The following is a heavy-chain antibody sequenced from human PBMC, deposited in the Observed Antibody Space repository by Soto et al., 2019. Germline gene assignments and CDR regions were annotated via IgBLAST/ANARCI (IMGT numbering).Heavy chain of an antibody. V-gene: IGHV3-74*01. J-gene: IGHJ3*02. CDR3: ARDRSSGYYFRDAFDI. Sequence: PGGSLRLSCAASGITFSSYWMHWVRQAPGKGLVWVSRINSDGSSTSYADSVKGRFTISRDNAKNTLYLQMNSLRAEDTAVYYCARDRSSGYYFRDAFDIWGQGTMVTVSS. CDR1: GITFSSYW. D-gene: IGHD3-22*01. CDR2: INSDGSST.